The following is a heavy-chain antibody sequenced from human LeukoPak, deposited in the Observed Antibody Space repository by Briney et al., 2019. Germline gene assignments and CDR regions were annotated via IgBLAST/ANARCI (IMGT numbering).Heavy chain of an antibody. V-gene: IGHV3-11*04. J-gene: IGHJ6*03. CDR2: ISSSSSTI. Sequence: GGSLRLSCAASGFTFSDYYMSWIRQAPGKGLEWVSYISSSSSTIYYADSVKGRFTISRDNAKNSLYLQMNSLRAEDTAVYYCARLKLELRYPLHYYYYMDVWGKGTTVTVSS. CDR3: ARLKLELRYPLHYYYYMDV. CDR1: GFTFSDYY. D-gene: IGHD1-7*01.